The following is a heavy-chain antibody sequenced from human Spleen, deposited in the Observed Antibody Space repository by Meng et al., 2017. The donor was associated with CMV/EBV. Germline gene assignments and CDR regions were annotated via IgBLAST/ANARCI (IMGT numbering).Heavy chain of an antibody. Sequence: ASVKVSCKASGYTFTNFGINWVRQAPGQGLEWMGWINPNSGGTNYAQKFQGRVTMTRDTSISTAYMELSRLRSDDTAVYYCARDVGYCSSTSCYTDYYYGMDVWGQGTTVTVSS. V-gene: IGHV1-2*02. J-gene: IGHJ6*02. D-gene: IGHD2-2*02. CDR1: GYTFTNFG. CDR3: ARDVGYCSSTSCYTDYYYGMDV. CDR2: INPNSGGT.